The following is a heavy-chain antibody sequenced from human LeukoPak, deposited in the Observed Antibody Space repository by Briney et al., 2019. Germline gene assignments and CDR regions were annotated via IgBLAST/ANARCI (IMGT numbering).Heavy chain of an antibody. CDR3: ASPNYGGNWSQNDY. D-gene: IGHD4-23*01. J-gene: IGHJ4*02. V-gene: IGHV3-74*01. Sequence: PGGSLRLSCAASGFTFSSYWMHWVRQAPGKGLVGVSHINSSGNRTSYADSVKGRFSISRDNSKNTLYLQMNSLRAEDTAVYYCASPNYGGNWSQNDYWGQGTLVTVSS. CDR1: GFTFSSYW. CDR2: INSSGNRT.